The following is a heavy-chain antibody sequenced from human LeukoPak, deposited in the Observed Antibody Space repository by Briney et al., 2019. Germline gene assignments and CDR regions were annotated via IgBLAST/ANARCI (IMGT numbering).Heavy chain of an antibody. Sequence: PSETLSLTCTVPGGSISSYYWSWIRQPPGKGLEYIGYIYYSGYTNYKSSLKSRVTISVDTSKNQFSLKLSSVTAADTAVYYCARTTMVRGTYYMDVWGKGTTVTVSS. D-gene: IGHD3-10*01. V-gene: IGHV4-59*01. CDR1: GGSISSYY. J-gene: IGHJ6*03. CDR2: IYYSGYT. CDR3: ARTTMVRGTYYMDV.